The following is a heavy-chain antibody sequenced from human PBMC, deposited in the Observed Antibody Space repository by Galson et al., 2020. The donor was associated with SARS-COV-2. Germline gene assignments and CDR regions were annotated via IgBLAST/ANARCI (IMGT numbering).Heavy chain of an antibody. CDR1: GESFSGFS. D-gene: IGHD3-3*01. CDR3: ARARVITLFGVVISRDAFDI. Sequence: SETLSLTCAVYGESFSGFSWTWIRQPPGKGLEWIGEINQRGHTNYNSSLKSPVTLPVDTSKNQFSLKLRSVTAAETAVYYCARARVITLFGVVISRDAFDIWGQGARVTVSS. CDR2: INQRGHT. J-gene: IGHJ3*02. V-gene: IGHV4-34*01.